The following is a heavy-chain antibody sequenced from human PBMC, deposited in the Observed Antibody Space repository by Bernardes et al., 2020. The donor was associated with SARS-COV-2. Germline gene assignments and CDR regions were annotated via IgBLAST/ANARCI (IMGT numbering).Heavy chain of an antibody. Sequence: GGSLRLSCAASGFTFSTFWMTWVRQAPGKGLEWVANINQDGSETFYVDSVKGRFIISRDNAKNPLFMEMNTLRAEDTAVYYCGRIYSTSSFDFDYWGQGTLVTVSS. J-gene: IGHJ4*02. CDR1: GFTFSTFW. V-gene: IGHV3-7*01. CDR3: GRIYSTSSFDFDY. CDR2: INQDGSET. D-gene: IGHD6-6*01.